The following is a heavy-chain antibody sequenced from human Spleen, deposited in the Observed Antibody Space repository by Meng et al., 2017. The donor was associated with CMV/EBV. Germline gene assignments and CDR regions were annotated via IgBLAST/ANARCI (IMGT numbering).Heavy chain of an antibody. D-gene: IGHD3-16*01. V-gene: IGHV3-21*01. CDR1: GFTFNSYT. Sequence: GGSLRLSCAASGFTFNSYTMNWVRQAPGKGLEWVSSISYDSNYIYYADSVKGRFTISRDNAKNSLYLQMKSLRAEDTAVYYCARQWDYGYNSLDYWGQGTLVTVSS. CDR2: ISYDSNYI. CDR3: ARQWDYGYNSLDY. J-gene: IGHJ4*02.